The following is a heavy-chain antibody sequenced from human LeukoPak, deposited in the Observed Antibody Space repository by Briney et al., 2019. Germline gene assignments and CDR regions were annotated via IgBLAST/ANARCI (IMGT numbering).Heavy chain of an antibody. V-gene: IGHV3-7*03. CDR1: GFTFSTYW. CDR2: LNEDGSEK. CDR3: ARAVTSTEGY. Sequence: PGGSQRLSCTASGFTFSTYWMTWVRQAPGKGLEWVASLNEDGSEKYYVDSVKGRFTISRDNAQKSLYLEMKSLSAKDTAVYYCARAVTSTEGYWGQGTLVTVSS. J-gene: IGHJ4*02.